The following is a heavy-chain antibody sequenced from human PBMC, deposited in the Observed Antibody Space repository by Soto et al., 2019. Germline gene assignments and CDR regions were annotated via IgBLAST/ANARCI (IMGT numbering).Heavy chain of an antibody. CDR3: AKGLTTYYDILTGTLDY. V-gene: IGHV3-23*01. CDR1: GFTFSSCA. CDR2: ISASGGST. D-gene: IGHD3-9*01. Sequence: GGSLRLSCAASGFTFSSCAMSWVRQAPGKGLEWVSAISASGGSTYYADSVKGRFTISRDNSKNTLYLQMNSLRAEDTAVYYCAKGLTTYYDILTGTLDYWAQRTLVTVSS. J-gene: IGHJ4*02.